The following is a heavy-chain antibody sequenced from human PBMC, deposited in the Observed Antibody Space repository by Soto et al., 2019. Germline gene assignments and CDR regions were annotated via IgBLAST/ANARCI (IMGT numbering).Heavy chain of an antibody. J-gene: IGHJ4*02. CDR1: GGSISSYY. Sequence: SETLSLTCTVSGGSISSYYWSWIRQPPGKGLEWIGYIYYSGSTNYNPSLKSRVTISVDTSKNQFSLKLSSVTAADTAVYYCARDRQYYDILTGYFGLGYFDYWGQGTLVTVSS. D-gene: IGHD3-9*01. CDR3: ARDRQYYDILTGYFGLGYFDY. CDR2: IYYSGST. V-gene: IGHV4-59*12.